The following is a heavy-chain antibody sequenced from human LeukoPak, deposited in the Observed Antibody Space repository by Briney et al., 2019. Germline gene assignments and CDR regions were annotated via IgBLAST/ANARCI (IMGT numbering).Heavy chain of an antibody. CDR2: ISWNSGSI. CDR3: ARDNSEVAALDY. CDR1: GFTFDDYA. D-gene: IGHD6-13*01. Sequence: PGGSLRLSCAASGFTFDDYAMHWVRQAPGKGLEWVSGISWNSGSIGYADSVKGRFTISRDNAKNSLYLQMNSLRAEDTAVYYCARDNSEVAALDYWGQGTLVTVSS. J-gene: IGHJ4*02. V-gene: IGHV3-9*01.